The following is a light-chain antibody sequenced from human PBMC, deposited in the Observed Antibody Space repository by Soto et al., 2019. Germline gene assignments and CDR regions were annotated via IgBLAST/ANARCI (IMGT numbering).Light chain of an antibody. CDR1: QSVSSY. V-gene: IGKV3-11*01. CDR2: DAY. J-gene: IGKJ5*01. Sequence: EIVLTQSPATLSLSPGERATLSCRASQSVSSYLAWYQQKPGQAPRLLMYDAYNRATGIPARFSGSGSGTDVTLTISSLEPEDFAVYCCQQRSNWPPVTFGQGTRLEIK. CDR3: QQRSNWPPVT.